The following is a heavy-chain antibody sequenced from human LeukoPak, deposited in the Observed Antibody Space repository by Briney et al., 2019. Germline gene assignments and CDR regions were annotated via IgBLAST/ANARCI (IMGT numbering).Heavy chain of an antibody. CDR3: ARSGYSYGGGFGY. V-gene: IGHV4-30-4*01. Sequence: PSETLSLTCTVSGGSISSGDYYWSWIRQPPGKGLEWIGYIYYSGSTYYNPSLKSRVTISVDTSKNQFSLKLSSVTAADTAVYYCARSGYSYGGGFGYWGQGTLVTVSS. J-gene: IGHJ4*02. CDR1: GGSISSGDYY. CDR2: IYYSGST. D-gene: IGHD5-18*01.